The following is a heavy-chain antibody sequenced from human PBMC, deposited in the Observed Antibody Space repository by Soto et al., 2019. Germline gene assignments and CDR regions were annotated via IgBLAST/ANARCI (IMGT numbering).Heavy chain of an antibody. J-gene: IGHJ4*02. CDR1: GYTFTSYG. CDR2: INVYNGNT. CDR3: ARDTSRGEYDY. V-gene: IGHV1-18*01. D-gene: IGHD3-10*01. Sequence: QVQLVQSGAEVKKPGASVKVSCKASGYTFTSYGISWVRQAPGQGLEWMGWINVYNGNTNYVQKLQGSVTMTTDTSTSTAYLDLRSRRSDDTAVYFCARDTSRGEYDYWGQGTLVTVSA.